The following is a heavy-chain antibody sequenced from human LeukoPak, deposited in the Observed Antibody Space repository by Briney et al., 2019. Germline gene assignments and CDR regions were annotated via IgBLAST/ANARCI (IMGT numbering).Heavy chain of an antibody. CDR2: ISSSSSTI. CDR1: GFTFSSYS. Sequence: PGGSLRLSCAASGFTFSSYSMNWVRQAPGKGLEWVSYISSSSSTIYYADSVKGRFTISRDNSKNTLYLQMNSLRAEDTAVYYCAKDLWDSSSSEYWGQGTLVTVSS. V-gene: IGHV3-48*01. CDR3: AKDLWDSSSSEY. J-gene: IGHJ4*02. D-gene: IGHD6-6*01.